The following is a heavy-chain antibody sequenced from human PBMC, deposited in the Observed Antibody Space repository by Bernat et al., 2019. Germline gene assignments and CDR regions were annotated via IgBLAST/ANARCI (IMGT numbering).Heavy chain of an antibody. Sequence: EVQLVESGGGLVQPGGSLRLSCAASGFTFSSYEMNWVHQAPGKGLEWVSYISSSGSTIYYADSVKGRFTISRDNAKNSLYLQMNSLRAEDTAVYYCARERAGSSSQFDYWGQGTLVTVSS. CDR1: GFTFSSYE. J-gene: IGHJ4*02. CDR2: ISSSGSTI. CDR3: ARERAGSSSQFDY. D-gene: IGHD6-6*01. V-gene: IGHV3-48*03.